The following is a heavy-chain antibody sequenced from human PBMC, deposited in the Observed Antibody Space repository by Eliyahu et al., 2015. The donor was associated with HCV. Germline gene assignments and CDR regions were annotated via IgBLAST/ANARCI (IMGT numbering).Heavy chain of an antibody. J-gene: IGHJ4*02. CDR2: IYYSGXX. Sequence: QLQLQESGPGLVKPSETLSLTCTVSGGSISSSSYYWGWIRQPPGKGLXWIGSIYYSGXXYYXPSLXXRVTISVXXSKNQFSLKLSSVTAADTAVYYCARPYYDFWSGYYSLAYWGQGTLVTVSS. CDR3: ARPYYDFWSGYYSLAY. D-gene: IGHD3-3*01. V-gene: IGHV4-39*01. CDR1: GGSISSSSYY.